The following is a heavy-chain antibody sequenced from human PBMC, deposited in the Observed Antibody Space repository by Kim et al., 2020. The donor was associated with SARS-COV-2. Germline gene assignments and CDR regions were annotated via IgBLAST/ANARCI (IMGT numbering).Heavy chain of an antibody. V-gene: IGHV1-3*04. CDR1: GYTFTTWP. D-gene: IGHD6-13*01. Sequence: ASVKVSCKASGYTFTTWPMHWVRQAPGQSLEWLGWIDTDKGDTRYSEKFQGRVTITRDTFATTAYVELSRLRVDDTAVYYCARDLCAVGIFRSYGLDVWGEGTTV. CDR2: IDTDKGDT. CDR3: ARDLCAVGIFRSYGLDV. J-gene: IGHJ6*02.